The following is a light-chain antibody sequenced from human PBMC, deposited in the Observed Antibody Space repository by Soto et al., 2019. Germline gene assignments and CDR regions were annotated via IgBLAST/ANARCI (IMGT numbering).Light chain of an antibody. V-gene: IGLV2-14*01. CDR2: EVN. CDR3: SSYTSNTAPYI. Sequence: QSVLTQPASVSGSPGQSITISCTGTSTDVGSYKFVSWYQRHPGKAPKLILYEVNSRPSGVSSRFSGSKSGNTASLTISGLRSDDEADYYCSSYTSNTAPYIFGTGTKVT. J-gene: IGLJ1*01. CDR1: STDVGSYKF.